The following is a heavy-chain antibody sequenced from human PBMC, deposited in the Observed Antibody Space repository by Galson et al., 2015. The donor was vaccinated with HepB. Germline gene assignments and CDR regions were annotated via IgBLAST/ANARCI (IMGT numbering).Heavy chain of an antibody. CDR1: GFTFSDYA. CDR3: ARDLGGVTPTTFLGY. V-gene: IGHV3-33*01. D-gene: IGHD3-16*01. Sequence: SCAATGFTFSDYAMHWARQAPGKGLEWLAGIWYDGGNIYYADSVKGRFTISRDNSKNTLYLQMNSLKAEDTAVYYSARDLGGVTPTTFLGYWGQGALVTVSS. CDR2: IWYDGGNI. J-gene: IGHJ4*02.